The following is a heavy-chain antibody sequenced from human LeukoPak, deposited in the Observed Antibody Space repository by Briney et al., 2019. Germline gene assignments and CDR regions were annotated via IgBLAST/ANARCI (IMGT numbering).Heavy chain of an antibody. CDR3: ASNTAMVWVYYYYGMDV. Sequence: SVKVSCKASGGTFSSYAISWVRQAPGQGLEWMGRIIPILGIANYAQKFQGRVTITADKSTSTAYMELSSLRSEDTAVYYCASNTAMVWVYYYYGMDVWGQGTTVTVSS. CDR1: GGTFSSYA. J-gene: IGHJ6*02. V-gene: IGHV1-69*04. D-gene: IGHD5-18*01. CDR2: IIPILGIA.